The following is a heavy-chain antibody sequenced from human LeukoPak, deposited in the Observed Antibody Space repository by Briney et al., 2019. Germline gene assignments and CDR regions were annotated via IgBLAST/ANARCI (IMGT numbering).Heavy chain of an antibody. D-gene: IGHD1-26*01. Sequence: SETLSLTCAVSGGSTSSSNWWSWVRQPPGKGLEWIGEIYHSGSTNYNPSLKSRVTISVDKSENQFSLKLSSVTAADTAVYYCARVSSGATTVDYWGQGTLVTVSS. CDR1: GGSTSSSNW. CDR3: ARVSSGATTVDY. J-gene: IGHJ4*02. CDR2: IYHSGST. V-gene: IGHV4-4*02.